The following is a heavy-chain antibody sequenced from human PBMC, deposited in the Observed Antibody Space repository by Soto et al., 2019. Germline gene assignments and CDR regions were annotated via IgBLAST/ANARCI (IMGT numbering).Heavy chain of an antibody. Sequence: QVQLVESGGGVVQPGRSLRLSCAASGFTFSTYGMHWVRQAPDKGLEWVAVIYSDGSEEYYADSVRGRFDISRDNSKNTLYLQMNSLRAEDTAVYYCARNTGSGWANFDYWGQGTLVTVSS. CDR3: ARNTGSGWANFDY. V-gene: IGHV3-33*01. J-gene: IGHJ4*02. CDR1: GFTFSTYG. CDR2: IYSDGSEE. D-gene: IGHD6-19*01.